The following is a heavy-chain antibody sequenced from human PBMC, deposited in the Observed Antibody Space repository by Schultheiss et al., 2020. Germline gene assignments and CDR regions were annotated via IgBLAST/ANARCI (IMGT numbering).Heavy chain of an antibody. CDR2: IYYSGST. CDR3: ARVEEREVRGNWFDP. CDR1: GGSFSGYY. D-gene: IGHD3-10*01. J-gene: IGHJ5*02. V-gene: IGHV4-34*01. Sequence: SETMSLTCAVYGGSFSGYYWSWIRQPPGKGLEWIGYIYYSGSTYYNPSLKSRVTISVDTSKNQFSLKLSSVTAADTAVYYCARVEEREVRGNWFDPWGQGTLV.